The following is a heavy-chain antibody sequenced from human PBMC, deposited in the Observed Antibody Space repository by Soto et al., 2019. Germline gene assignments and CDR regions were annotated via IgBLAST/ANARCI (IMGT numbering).Heavy chain of an antibody. Sequence: EVQLVESGGGPVRPGGSLKLSCAASGFNFITYSLSWVRQAPGKGLEWVASISSSAVYIDYADSVKGRFTISRDNAKNSLYLQMNSLRGEDTAVYYCGKGSAATNYFYYATDVWGQGTTVTVSS. J-gene: IGHJ6*02. CDR3: GKGSAATNYFYYATDV. V-gene: IGHV3-21*04. CDR1: GFNFITYS. D-gene: IGHD2-15*01. CDR2: ISSSAVYI.